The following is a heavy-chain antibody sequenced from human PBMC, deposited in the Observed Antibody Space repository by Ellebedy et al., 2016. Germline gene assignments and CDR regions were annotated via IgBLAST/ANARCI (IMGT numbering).Heavy chain of an antibody. D-gene: IGHD4-17*01. Sequence: GGSLRLXCAASGFSFSTFFMSWVRQAPGGGLEWISTISGGGDTTVSADSVKGRFTISRDNFRNTLYLQMNSLRAEDTAVYYCYYGHYSGFWGQGTLVTVSS. CDR3: YYGHYSGF. CDR2: ISGGGDTT. CDR1: GFSFSTFF. J-gene: IGHJ4*02. V-gene: IGHV3-23*01.